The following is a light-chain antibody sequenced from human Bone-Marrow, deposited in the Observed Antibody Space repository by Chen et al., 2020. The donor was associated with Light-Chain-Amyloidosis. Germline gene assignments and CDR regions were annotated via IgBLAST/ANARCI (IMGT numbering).Light chain of an antibody. CDR2: DTS. CDR1: QSVSRY. V-gene: IGKV3-11*01. Sequence: EIVLTQSPATLSLSPGERATLFCRARQSVSRYLAWYQQKPGQAPRLLIYDTSNRATGIPTRFSASGSGTDFTLAISRREPEDFAVYYCQQRRETFGQGTRLEI. CDR3: QQRRET. J-gene: IGKJ5*01.